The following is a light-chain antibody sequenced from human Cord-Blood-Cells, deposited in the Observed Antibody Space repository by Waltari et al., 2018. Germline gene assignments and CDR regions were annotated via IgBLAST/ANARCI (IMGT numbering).Light chain of an antibody. J-gene: IGLJ2*01. V-gene: IGLV3-1*01. CDR3: QAWDSSTAV. Sequence: SYELTQPPSVSVSPGQTASITCSGDKLGAKYACWYQKKPGQSPVLVIYQGSNRPSGSPERFSGSNSGNTATLPISGTQAMDEADYYCQAWDSSTAVFGGGTKLTVL. CDR1: KLGAKY. CDR2: QGS.